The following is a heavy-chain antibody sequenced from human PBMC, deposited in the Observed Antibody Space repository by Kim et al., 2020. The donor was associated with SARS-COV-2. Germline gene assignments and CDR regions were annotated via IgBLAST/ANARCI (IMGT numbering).Heavy chain of an antibody. Sequence: SETLSLTCAVYGGSFSGYYWSWIRQPPGKGLEWIGEINHSGSTNYNPSLKSRVTISVDTSKNQFSLKLSSVTAADTAVYYCARGPRRVTRPYYFDYWGQGTLVTVSS. CDR3: ARGPRRVTRPYYFDY. CDR2: INHSGST. V-gene: IGHV4-34*01. CDR1: GGSFSGYY. J-gene: IGHJ4*02. D-gene: IGHD5-18*01.